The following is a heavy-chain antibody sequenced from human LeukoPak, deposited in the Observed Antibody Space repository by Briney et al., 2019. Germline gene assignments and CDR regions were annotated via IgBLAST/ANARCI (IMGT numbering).Heavy chain of an antibody. Sequence: SETLSPTCTVSGGSISSSSYYWGWIRQPPGKGLEWIGSIYYSGSTYYNPSLKSRVTISVDTSKNQFSLKLSSVTAADTAVYYCARSLRYFDWLFPYWGQGTLVTVSS. CDR3: ARSLRYFDWLFPY. D-gene: IGHD3-9*01. CDR1: GGSISSSSYY. V-gene: IGHV4-39*01. J-gene: IGHJ4*02. CDR2: IYYSGST.